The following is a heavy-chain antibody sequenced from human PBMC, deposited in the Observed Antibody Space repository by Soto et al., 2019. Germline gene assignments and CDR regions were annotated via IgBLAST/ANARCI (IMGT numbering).Heavy chain of an antibody. J-gene: IGHJ4*02. CDR2: ISGSGGST. D-gene: IGHD6-6*01. Sequence: GGSLRLSSAAAGFTFSSYAMSWVRQAPGKGLEWVSAISGSGGSTYYADSVKGRFTISRDNSKNTLYLQMNSLRAEDTAVYYCATNPRARPLDYWGQGTLVTVSS. CDR1: GFTFSSYA. CDR3: ATNPRARPLDY. V-gene: IGHV3-23*01.